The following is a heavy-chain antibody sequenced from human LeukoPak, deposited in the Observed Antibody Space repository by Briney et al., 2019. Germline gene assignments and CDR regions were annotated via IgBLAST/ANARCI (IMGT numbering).Heavy chain of an antibody. Sequence: GGSLRLSCAASGFTFSNYDMTWVRQAPGKRLEYVSSISATTIYKFSANSVRGRFTISRDNVENSLYLQMNDLRGEDTAVYYCARIGLGRDAYNSFDYWGQGTLVTVSS. V-gene: IGHV3-21*01. J-gene: IGHJ4*02. CDR1: GFTFSNYD. D-gene: IGHD5-24*01. CDR2: ISATTIYK. CDR3: ARIGLGRDAYNSFDY.